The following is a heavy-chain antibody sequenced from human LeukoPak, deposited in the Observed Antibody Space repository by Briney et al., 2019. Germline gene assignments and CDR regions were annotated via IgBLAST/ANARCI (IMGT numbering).Heavy chain of an antibody. V-gene: IGHV4-39*01. CDR3: ARQGEYTYGYFDY. Sequence: PSETLSLTCTVSGGSISSSSYYWGWIRQPPGKGLEWIGSFCYSGSTYYNPSLKSRVTISVDTSKNQFSLKLDSVTAADTAVYHCARQGEYTYGYFDYWGQGTLVTVSS. D-gene: IGHD5-18*01. CDR1: GGSISSSSYY. J-gene: IGHJ4*02. CDR2: FCYSGST.